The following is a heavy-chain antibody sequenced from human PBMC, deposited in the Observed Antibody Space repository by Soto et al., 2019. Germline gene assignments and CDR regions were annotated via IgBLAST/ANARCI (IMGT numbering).Heavy chain of an antibody. CDR2: INHSGRV. Sequence: SETLSLTCAVYGGSFSGHSCTWIRQSPGKGLEWIGDINHSGRVNYSPSLKSRVTISLDTSKNQFSLTLSAVTAADTAMYYCSTRAYDTNGYYRFDPWGQGTLVTVSS. CDR1: GGSFSGHS. D-gene: IGHD3-22*01. V-gene: IGHV4-34*01. J-gene: IGHJ5*01. CDR3: STRAYDTNGYYRFDP.